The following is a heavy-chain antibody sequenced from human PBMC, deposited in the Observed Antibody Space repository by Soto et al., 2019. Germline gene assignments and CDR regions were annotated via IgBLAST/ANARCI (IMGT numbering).Heavy chain of an antibody. D-gene: IGHD3-22*01. Sequence: GGSLRLSCAASGFTFSSYAMSWVRQAPGKGLEWVSAISGSGGSTYYADSVKGRFTISRDNSKNTLYLQMNSLRAEDTAVYYCAKELLLDKDDSSRYYSGFDYWGQGTLVTVSS. CDR2: ISGSGGST. CDR3: AKELLLDKDDSSRYYSGFDY. J-gene: IGHJ4*02. CDR1: GFTFSSYA. V-gene: IGHV3-23*01.